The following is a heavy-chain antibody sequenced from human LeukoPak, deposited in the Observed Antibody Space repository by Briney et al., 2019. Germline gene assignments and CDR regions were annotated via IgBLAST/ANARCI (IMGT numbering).Heavy chain of an antibody. CDR2: IKEDGSEI. J-gene: IGHJ6*03. D-gene: IGHD3-3*01. CDR3: GRAGGYDFLASMDV. V-gene: IGHV3-7*01. Sequence: GGSLRLSCAASGFTFSRYWMTWVRQAPGKGLEWVANIKEDGSEIYYVDSVKGRFTISRDNAKNSPYLQMNSLRAEDTAVYYCGRAGGYDFLASMDVWGKGTTVIVSS. CDR1: GFTFSRYW.